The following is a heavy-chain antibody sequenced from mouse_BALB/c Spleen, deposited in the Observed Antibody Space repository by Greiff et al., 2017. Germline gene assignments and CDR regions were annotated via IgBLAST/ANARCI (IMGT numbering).Heavy chain of an antibody. CDR1: GFTFNTYA. CDR3: VRQVWDVVYYFDY. V-gene: IGHV10-1*02. CDR2: IRSKSNNYAT. J-gene: IGHJ2*01. Sequence: DVMLVESGGGLVQPKGSLKLSCAASGFTFNTYAMNWVRQAPGKGLEWVARIRSKSNNYATYYADSVKDRFTISRDDSQSMLYLQMNNLKTEDTAMYYCVRQVWDVVYYFDYWGQGTTLTVSS. D-gene: IGHD4-1*01.